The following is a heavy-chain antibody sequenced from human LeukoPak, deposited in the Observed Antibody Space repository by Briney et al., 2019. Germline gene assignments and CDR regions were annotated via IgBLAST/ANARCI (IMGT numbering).Heavy chain of an antibody. CDR3: AKDRRGIQPTSPYFDY. D-gene: IGHD5-18*01. J-gene: IGHJ4*02. V-gene: IGHV3-23*01. CDR2: ISGSGGST. CDR1: GFTFSSYA. Sequence: GGSLRLSCAASGFTFSSYAMSWVRQAPGKGLEWVSAISGSGGSTYYADSVKGRFTISRDNSRNTLYLQMNSLRAEDTAVYYCAKDRRGIQPTSPYFDYWGQGTLVTVSS.